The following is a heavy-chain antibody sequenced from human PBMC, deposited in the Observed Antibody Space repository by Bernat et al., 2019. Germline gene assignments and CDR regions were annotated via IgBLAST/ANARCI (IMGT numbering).Heavy chain of an antibody. CDR2: INEDGSET. D-gene: IGHD4/OR15-4a*01. Sequence: EVQLVESGGGLVQPGGCLRLSCAASGFTFSRYWMTWVRQAPGKGLEWVATINEDGSETQYVDSVKGRFTISRDNTKNSLYLQMNSLGVDDTAMYYCANRPDYQSGMEVWGQGTTVTVFS. V-gene: IGHV3-7*01. CDR1: GFTFSRYW. J-gene: IGHJ6*02. CDR3: ANRPDYQSGMEV.